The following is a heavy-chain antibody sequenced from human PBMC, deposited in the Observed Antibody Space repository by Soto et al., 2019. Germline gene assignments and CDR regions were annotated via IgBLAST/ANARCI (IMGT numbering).Heavy chain of an antibody. CDR3: ARDNWNYEHYYYYYMDV. J-gene: IGHJ6*03. CDR2: MNPNSGNT. Sequence: ASVKVSCKASGYTFTSYDINWVRQATGQGLEWMGWMNPNSGNTGYAQKFQGRVTMTRNTSISTAYMELSSLRSEDTAVYYCARDNWNYEHYYYYYMDVWGKGTTVTVSS. D-gene: IGHD1-7*01. V-gene: IGHV1-8*01. CDR1: GYTFTSYD.